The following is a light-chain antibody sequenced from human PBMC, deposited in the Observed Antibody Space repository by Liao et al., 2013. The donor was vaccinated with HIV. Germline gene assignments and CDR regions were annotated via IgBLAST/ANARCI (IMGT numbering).Light chain of an antibody. CDR2: YNT. J-gene: IGLJ1*01. CDR3: QAWDSTSTWKV. CDR1: NIGIKS. Sequence: SYELTQPPSLSVAPGKTARITCGGNNIGIKSVHWYQQKPGQAPVLVIYYNTDWPSGIPERFSGSASGNTATLTITGTQAMDEADYYCQAWDSTSTWKVFGTGTKVTVL. V-gene: IGLV3-21*01.